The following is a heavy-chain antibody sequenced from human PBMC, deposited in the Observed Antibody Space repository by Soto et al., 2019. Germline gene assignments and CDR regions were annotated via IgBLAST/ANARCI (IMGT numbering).Heavy chain of an antibody. D-gene: IGHD3-22*01. Sequence: SVKVSCKASGGTFSSYAISWVRQAPGQGLEWMGGIIPIFGTANYAQKVQGRVTITADESTSTAHMELSSLRSEDTAVYDCARDHRGADYYDRSGYPRFAFDIWGQGTMVPVS. J-gene: IGHJ3*02. V-gene: IGHV1-69*13. CDR1: GGTFSSYA. CDR3: ARDHRGADYYDRSGYPRFAFDI. CDR2: IIPIFGTA.